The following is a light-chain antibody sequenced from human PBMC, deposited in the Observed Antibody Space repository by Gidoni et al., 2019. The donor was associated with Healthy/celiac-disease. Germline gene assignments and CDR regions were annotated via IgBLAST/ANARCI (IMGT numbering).Light chain of an antibody. CDR3: AAWDDSLSGPVV. V-gene: IGLV1-47*01. Sequence: QSVLTQPPSASGTPGQRVTISCSGSSSNIGSNYVYWYQQRPGTAPKLLIDRNNQRPSGVPDRFSGSKSGTSASLAISGLRSEDEADYYCAAWDDSLSGPVVFGGGTKLTVL. CDR2: RNN. CDR1: SSNIGSNY. J-gene: IGLJ2*01.